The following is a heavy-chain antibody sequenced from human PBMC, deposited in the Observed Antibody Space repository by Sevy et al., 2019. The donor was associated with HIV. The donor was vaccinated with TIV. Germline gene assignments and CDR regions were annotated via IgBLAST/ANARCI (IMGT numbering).Heavy chain of an antibody. CDR1: GGSFSGYY. D-gene: IGHD2-2*01. CDR2: INYSGST. CDR3: ARHCSSTSCSHAFDI. V-gene: IGHV4-34*01. J-gene: IGHJ3*02. Sequence: SETLSLTCAVYGGSFSGYYWSWIRQPPGKGLEWIGEINYSGSTNYNPSLKSRVTISGDTSKNQVSLKLSSVTAADTAVYYCARHCSSTSCSHAFDIWGQGTMVTVS.